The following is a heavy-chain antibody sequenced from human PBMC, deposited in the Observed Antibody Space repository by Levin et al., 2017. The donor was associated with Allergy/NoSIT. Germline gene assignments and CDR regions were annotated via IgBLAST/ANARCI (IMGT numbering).Heavy chain of an antibody. J-gene: IGHJ6*02. D-gene: IGHD2-2*02. V-gene: IGHV3-23*01. CDR2: ISGSGDST. CDR1: GFTFSIYA. CDR3: AKADCTSTSCYTYYYYYGMDV. Sequence: SCAASGFTFSIYAMSWVRQAPGKGLEWVSAISGSGDSTYYADSVKGRFTISRDNSKNTLYLQMNSLRAEDTAVYYCAKADCTSTSCYTYYYYYGMDVWGQGTTVTVSS.